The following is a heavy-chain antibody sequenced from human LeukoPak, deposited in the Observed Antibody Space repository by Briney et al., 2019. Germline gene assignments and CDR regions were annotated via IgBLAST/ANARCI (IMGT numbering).Heavy chain of an antibody. Sequence: PSETLSLTCKVSGGSISSSSYYWGWIRQPPGKGLEWIGIIYYSGSTYYNPSLKSRVTISVDTSKNQFSLKLSSVTAADTAVYYCARSIASSSGFDYWGQGTLVTVSS. CDR3: ARSIASSSGFDY. CDR2: IYYSGST. V-gene: IGHV4-39*07. CDR1: GGSISSSSYY. J-gene: IGHJ4*02. D-gene: IGHD6-6*01.